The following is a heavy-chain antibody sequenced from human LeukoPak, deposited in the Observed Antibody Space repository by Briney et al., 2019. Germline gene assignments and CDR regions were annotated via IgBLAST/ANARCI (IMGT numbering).Heavy chain of an antibody. CDR1: GGSISSYY. CDR2: IYYSGGT. Sequence: PSETLSLTCTVSGGSISSYYWSWIRQPPGKGLEWIGYIYYSGGTNYNPSLKSRVTISVDTSKNQFSLKLSSVTAADTAVYYCARAGGSYYPIMYNWFDPWGQGTLVTVSS. CDR3: ARAGGSYYPIMYNWFDP. D-gene: IGHD3-10*01. V-gene: IGHV4-59*01. J-gene: IGHJ5*02.